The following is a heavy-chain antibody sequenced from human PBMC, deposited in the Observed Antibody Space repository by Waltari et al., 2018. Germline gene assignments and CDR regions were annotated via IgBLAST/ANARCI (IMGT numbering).Heavy chain of an antibody. V-gene: IGHV3-48*03. J-gene: IGHJ6*02. Sequence: EVQLVESGGGLVQPGGYLRLAGAASEFILSNYEMNWVRQTPGKGLEWISYISSSGGTIYYAASVEGRFTISRDNAKKSLYLQMNSLRAEDTAVYYCARDQEIIVGGMDVWGQGTAVTVSS. D-gene: IGHD3-22*01. CDR2: ISSSGGTI. CDR3: ARDQEIIVGGMDV. CDR1: EFILSNYE.